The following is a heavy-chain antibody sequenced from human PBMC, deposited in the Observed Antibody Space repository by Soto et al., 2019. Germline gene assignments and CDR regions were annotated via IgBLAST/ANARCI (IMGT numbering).Heavy chain of an antibody. D-gene: IGHD4-17*01. CDR1: GGTFSSYA. J-gene: IGHJ6*02. Sequence: GASVKVSCKASGGTFSSYAISWVRQAPGQGLEWMGGIIPIFGTANYAQKFQGRVTITADESTSTAYMELSSLRSEDTALYYCAKDKNYGGEYYYYGMDVWGQGTTVTVSS. V-gene: IGHV1-69*13. CDR3: AKDKNYGGEYYYYGMDV. CDR2: IIPIFGTA.